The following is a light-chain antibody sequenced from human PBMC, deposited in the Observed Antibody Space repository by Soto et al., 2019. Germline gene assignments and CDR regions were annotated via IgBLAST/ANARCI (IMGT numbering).Light chain of an antibody. CDR3: QQYTNWPA. CDR2: GAS. Sequence: IVMTQSPGTLSVSPGERATLSCRASQSVSSNLAWYQKKPGQAPRLLIYGASTRAAGVPARFSGSGSGTDFTLIIGSLQSEDFAVYYCQQYTNWPAFGGGTKVEIK. CDR1: QSVSSN. V-gene: IGKV3-15*01. J-gene: IGKJ4*01.